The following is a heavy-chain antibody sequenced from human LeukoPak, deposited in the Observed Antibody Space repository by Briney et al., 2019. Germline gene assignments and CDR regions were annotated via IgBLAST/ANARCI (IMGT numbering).Heavy chain of an antibody. J-gene: IGHJ4*02. CDR2: ISASSGVT. CDR3: AKAGYIYGSGDFDY. Sequence: ASVKVSCKASGYTFTDYGITWVRQAPGQGLEWMGWISASSGVTKYAQKLQGRVTMTTDTSTRTAYMELRSLRSDDTAVYYCAKAGYIYGSGDFDYWGQGTLVTVSS. V-gene: IGHV1-18*01. CDR1: GYTFTDYG. D-gene: IGHD5-18*01.